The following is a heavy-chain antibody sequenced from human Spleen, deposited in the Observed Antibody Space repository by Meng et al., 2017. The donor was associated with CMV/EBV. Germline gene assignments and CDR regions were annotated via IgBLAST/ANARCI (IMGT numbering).Heavy chain of an antibody. J-gene: IGHJ4*02. CDR3: ARVGALDWSIFDY. CDR2: IHDSGTT. V-gene: IGHV4-59*01. Sequence: GSLRLSCTVSGGSISSYFWTWIRQPPGKGLEWIGYIHDSGTTKYNTSLRSRLTISIDTSKNQFSLDLRSVTAADTAVYYCARVGALDWSIFDYWGQGTLVTVS. CDR1: GGSISSYF. D-gene: IGHD3/OR15-3a*01.